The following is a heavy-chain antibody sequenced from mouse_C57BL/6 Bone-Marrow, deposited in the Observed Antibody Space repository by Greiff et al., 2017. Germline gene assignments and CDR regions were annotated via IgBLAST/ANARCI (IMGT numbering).Heavy chain of an antibody. Sequence: EVQGVESGGDLVKPGGSLKLSCAASGFTFSSYGMSWVRQTPDKRLEWVATISSGGSYTYYPDSVKGRFTISRDNAKNTLYLQMSSLKSEDTAMYYCARQGYDYHDYWGQGTTLTVSS. CDR3: ARQGYDYHDY. V-gene: IGHV5-6*01. CDR1: GFTFSSYG. J-gene: IGHJ2*01. D-gene: IGHD2-4*01. CDR2: ISSGGSYT.